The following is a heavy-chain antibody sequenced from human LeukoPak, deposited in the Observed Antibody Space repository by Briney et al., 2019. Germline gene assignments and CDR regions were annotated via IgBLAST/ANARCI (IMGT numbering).Heavy chain of an antibody. D-gene: IGHD3-10*01. CDR3: ARDGAVRGYFDY. CDR2: IYHSGST. Sequence: SETLSLTCAVYGGSFSGYYWSWIRQPPGKGLEWIGEIYHSGSTNYNPSLKSRVTISVDKSKNQFSLKLSSVTAADTAVYYCARDGAVRGYFDYWGQGTLVTVSS. CDR1: GGSFSGYY. V-gene: IGHV4-34*01. J-gene: IGHJ4*02.